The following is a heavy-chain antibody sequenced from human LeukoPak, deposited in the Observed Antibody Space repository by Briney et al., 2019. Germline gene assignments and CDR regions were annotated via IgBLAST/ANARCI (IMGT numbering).Heavy chain of an antibody. D-gene: IGHD3-10*01. CDR3: ARDPGGYGSGSYSDY. CDR2: ISYDGSNK. J-gene: IGHJ4*02. CDR1: GFTFSSYA. Sequence: PGRSLRLSCAASGFTFSSYATHWVRQAPGKGLEWVAVISYDGSNKYYADSVKGRFTISRDNAKNSLYLQMNSLRAEDTALYYCARDPGGYGSGSYSDYWGQGTLVTVSS. V-gene: IGHV3-30*04.